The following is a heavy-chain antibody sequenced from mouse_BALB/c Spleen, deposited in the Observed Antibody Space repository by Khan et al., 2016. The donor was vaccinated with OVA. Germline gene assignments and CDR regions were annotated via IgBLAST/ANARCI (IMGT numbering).Heavy chain of an antibody. V-gene: IGHV2-6-1*01. CDR2: IWSDGST. J-gene: IGHJ4*01. CDR1: GFSLTNYG. Sequence: QVQLKQSGPSLVAPSQSLSITCTISGFSLTNYGVHWVRQPPGKGLEWLVVIWSDGSTSYNSALKSRLIISKDNSKSQVFLKMNSLQTDDTAMYYCARQPYYHYYIMDYWGQGTSVTVSS. D-gene: IGHD2-10*01. CDR3: ARQPYYHYYIMDY.